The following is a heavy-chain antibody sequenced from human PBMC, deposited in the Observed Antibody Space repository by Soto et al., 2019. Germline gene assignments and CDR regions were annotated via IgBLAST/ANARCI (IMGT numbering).Heavy chain of an antibody. CDR3: ARVIAAAGTLLRH. CDR2: INPNSGGT. J-gene: IGHJ1*01. Sequence: ASVKVSCKASGYTFTGYYMHWVRQAPGQGLEWMGWINPNSGGTNYAQKFQGWVTMTRDTSISTAYMELSRLRSDDTAVYYCARVIAAAGTLLRHWGQGTLVTVSS. V-gene: IGHV1-2*04. CDR1: GYTFTGYY. D-gene: IGHD6-13*01.